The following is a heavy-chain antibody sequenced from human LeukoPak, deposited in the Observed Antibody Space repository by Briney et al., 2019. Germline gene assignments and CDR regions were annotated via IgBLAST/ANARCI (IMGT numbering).Heavy chain of an antibody. J-gene: IGHJ4*02. CDR1: GFTFDDYA. CDR2: ISWNSGSV. Sequence: PGGSLRLSCAASGFTFDDYAMHWVRQAPGKGLEWVSGISWNSGSVGYADSVKGRFTISRDNAKNSLYLQMNSLRAEDMAVYYCARDSGSYSCWGQGTLVTVSS. V-gene: IGHV3-9*03. CDR3: ARDSGSYSC. D-gene: IGHD1-26*01.